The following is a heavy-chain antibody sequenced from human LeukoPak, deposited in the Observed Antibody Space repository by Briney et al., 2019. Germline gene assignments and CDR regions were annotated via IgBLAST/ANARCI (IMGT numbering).Heavy chain of an antibody. CDR3: ARTPGYSSFVDI. CDR1: GFTVSNNY. V-gene: IGHV3-21*05. J-gene: IGHJ3*02. CDR2: ISSSSSYI. Sequence: PGGSLRLSCAVSGFTVSNNYMNWVRQAPGKGLEWVSYISSSSSYIYYADSVKGRFTISRDNAKNSLYLQMNSLRAEDTAVYYCARTPGYSSFVDIWGQGTMVTVSS. D-gene: IGHD6-19*01.